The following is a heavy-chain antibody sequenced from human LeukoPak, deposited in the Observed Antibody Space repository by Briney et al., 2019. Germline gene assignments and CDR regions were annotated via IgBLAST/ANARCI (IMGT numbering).Heavy chain of an antibody. D-gene: IGHD1-20*01. CDR1: GFTFSSYW. CDR3: ARGGNWNDVSFDY. V-gene: IGHV3-7*03. Sequence: GGSLRLSCAASGFTFSSYWMSWVRQAPGKGLEWVANIKQDGSEKYYVDSVKGRFTISRDNARNSLYLQMNSLRAEDTAVYYCARGGNWNDVSFDYWGQGILVTVSS. CDR2: IKQDGSEK. J-gene: IGHJ4*02.